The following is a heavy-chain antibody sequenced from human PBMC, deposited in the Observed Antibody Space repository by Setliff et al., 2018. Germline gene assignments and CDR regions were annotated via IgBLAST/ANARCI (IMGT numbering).Heavy chain of an antibody. CDR2: IYTSWST. J-gene: IGHJ6*03. Sequence: PSETLSLTCTVSDDSISSRHYYWGWFRQPAGKGLEWIGQIYTSWSTNYNPSLKSRVTISLDTSKNQFSLRLSSVTAADTAVYFCARVTGFLYMDVWGKGTTVTVSS. CDR1: DDSISSRHYY. D-gene: IGHD3-3*01. CDR3: ARVTGFLYMDV. V-gene: IGHV4-61*09.